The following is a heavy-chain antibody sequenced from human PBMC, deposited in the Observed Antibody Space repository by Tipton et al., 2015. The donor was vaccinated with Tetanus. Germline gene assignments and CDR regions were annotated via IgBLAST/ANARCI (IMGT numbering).Heavy chain of an antibody. CDR2: IVPIDSYT. Sequence: VQLVQSGAEVKKPGESLTISCKGSGYSFTTYWITWARQMPGKGLEWMGRIVPIDSYTNYSPSFQGHIPISADTSISTAYLQWSSLRASDTAIYYCASHLGTVAGSDFWGQGTLVTVSS. CDR1: GYSFTTYW. J-gene: IGHJ4*02. V-gene: IGHV5-10-1*01. CDR3: ASHLGTVAGSDF. D-gene: IGHD6-19*01.